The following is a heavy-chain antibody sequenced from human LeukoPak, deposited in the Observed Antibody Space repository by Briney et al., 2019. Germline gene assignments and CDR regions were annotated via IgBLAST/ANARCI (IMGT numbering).Heavy chain of an antibody. Sequence: SETLSLTCAVHGGSFSGFYWTWMRQSPGKGPEWIGEIHHSRGTNYNPSLNSRVTISEDTSKNQFSLTLNSVTAADTAVYYCARDRRSGSYLSAFDYWGQGTLVTVSS. D-gene: IGHD1-26*01. CDR2: IHHSRGT. CDR3: ARDRRSGSYLSAFDY. V-gene: IGHV4-34*01. J-gene: IGHJ4*02. CDR1: GGSFSGFY.